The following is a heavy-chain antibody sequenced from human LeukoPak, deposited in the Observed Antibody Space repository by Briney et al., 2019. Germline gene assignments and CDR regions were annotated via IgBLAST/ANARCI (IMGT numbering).Heavy chain of an antibody. CDR1: GFTFSDYY. D-gene: IGHD2-2*01. Sequence: PGGSLRLSCAASGFTFSDYYMSWIRQAPGKGLEWVSYISSSSSYTNYAVPAKGRFTISRDNAKNSMYLQKNSLRAEDTAVYYCARSTSKLYYYYGMHVWGQGTTVTVSS. CDR3: ARSTSKLYYYYGMHV. V-gene: IGHV3-11*03. CDR2: ISSSSSYT. J-gene: IGHJ6*02.